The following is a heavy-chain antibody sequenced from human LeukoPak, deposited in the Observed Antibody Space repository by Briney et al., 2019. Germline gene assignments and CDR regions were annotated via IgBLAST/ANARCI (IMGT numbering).Heavy chain of an antibody. D-gene: IGHD1-26*01. CDR2: IRYDGSDK. J-gene: IGHJ4*02. CDR1: GFTFSSYV. Sequence: EGSLRLSCAASGFTFSSYVMSWVRQAPGKGLEWVAFIRYDGSDKYYAESVKGRFTISRDNSKNTLYLQMNSLRAGDTAVYYCAKRNGSNYYFDYWGQGTLVTVSS. V-gene: IGHV3-30*02. CDR3: AKRNGSNYYFDY.